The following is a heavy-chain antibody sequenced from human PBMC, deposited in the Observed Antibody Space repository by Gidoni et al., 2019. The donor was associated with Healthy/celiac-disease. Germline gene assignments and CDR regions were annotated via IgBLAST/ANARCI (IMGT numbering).Heavy chain of an antibody. V-gene: IGHV3-15*01. J-gene: IGHJ4*02. D-gene: IGHD6-6*01. CDR3: TTDIAARLSRRFDY. Sequence: EVQLVESGGGLVKPGGSLSLSCGPSGFTCSNAWMSWVRQAPGKGLEWVGRIKSKTDGGTTDYAAPVKGRFTISRDDSKNTLYLQMNSLKTEDTAVYYCTTDIAARLSRRFDYWGQGTLVTVSS. CDR2: IKSKTDGGTT. CDR1: GFTCSNAW.